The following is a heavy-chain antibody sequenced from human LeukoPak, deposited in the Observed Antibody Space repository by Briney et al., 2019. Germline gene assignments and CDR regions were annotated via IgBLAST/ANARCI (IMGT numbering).Heavy chain of an antibody. CDR2: IYSGGST. J-gene: IGHJ4*02. V-gene: IGHV3-53*01. D-gene: IGHD3-22*01. Sequence: GGSLRLSCAASGFTVSSNYMSWVRQALGKGLEWVSVIYSGGSTYYADSVKGRFTISRDNSKNTLYLQMNSLRAEDTAVYYCARDGTYDSSGYIGNWGQGTLVTVSS. CDR1: GFTVSSNY. CDR3: ARDGTYDSSGYIGN.